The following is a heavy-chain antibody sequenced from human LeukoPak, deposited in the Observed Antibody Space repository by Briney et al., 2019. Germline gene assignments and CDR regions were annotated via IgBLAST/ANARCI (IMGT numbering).Heavy chain of an antibody. J-gene: IGHJ4*02. CDR2: TYYSGST. CDR1: GGSISSGGYY. Sequence: SETLSLTCTVSGGSISSGGYYWSWIRQHPGKGLEWIGYTYYSGSTYYNPSLKSRVTISVDTSKNQFSLKLSSVTAADTAVYYCARDRRDSSGYYPTGDWGQGTLVTVSS. V-gene: IGHV4-31*03. CDR3: ARDRRDSSGYYPTGD. D-gene: IGHD3-22*01.